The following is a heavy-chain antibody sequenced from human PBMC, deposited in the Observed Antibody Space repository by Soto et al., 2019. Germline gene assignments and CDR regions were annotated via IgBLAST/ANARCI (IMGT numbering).Heavy chain of an antibody. CDR1: GFTFSSYW. D-gene: IGHD3-3*01. V-gene: IGHV3-7*01. J-gene: IGHJ4*02. Sequence: GGSPRLSCAASGFTFSSYWMSWVRQAPGKGLEWVANIKQDGSEKYYVDSVKGRFTISRDNAKNSLYLQMNSLRAEDTAVYYCARDIPLIFGEIDYWGQGTLVTVSS. CDR3: ARDIPLIFGEIDY. CDR2: IKQDGSEK.